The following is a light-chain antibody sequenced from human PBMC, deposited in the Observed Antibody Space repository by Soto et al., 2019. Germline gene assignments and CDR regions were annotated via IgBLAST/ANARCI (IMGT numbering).Light chain of an antibody. CDR3: SSYTSSGTWV. CDR1: SSDVGSYNR. J-gene: IGLJ3*02. CDR2: QVS. V-gene: IGLV2-18*02. Sequence: QSALTQPPSVSGSPGQSVTISCTGTSSDVGSYNRVSWYQQPPGTAPKLVICQVSNRPSGVPDRFSGSKSGNTASLTISGLQAEDEADYYCSSYTSSGTWVFGGGTKVTVL.